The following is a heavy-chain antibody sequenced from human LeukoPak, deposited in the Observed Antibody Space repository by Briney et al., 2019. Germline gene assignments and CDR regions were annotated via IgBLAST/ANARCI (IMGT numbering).Heavy chain of an antibody. J-gene: IGHJ5*02. D-gene: IGHD6-13*01. Sequence: SVKVSCKASGGTFSSYAISWVRQSPGQGLEWMGRIIPIFGTANYAQKFQGRVTITTDESTSTAYMELSSLRSEDTAVYYCARAGAYSSSWSTENWFDPWGQGTLVTVSS. V-gene: IGHV1-69*05. CDR3: ARAGAYSSSWSTENWFDP. CDR1: GGTFSSYA. CDR2: IIPIFGTA.